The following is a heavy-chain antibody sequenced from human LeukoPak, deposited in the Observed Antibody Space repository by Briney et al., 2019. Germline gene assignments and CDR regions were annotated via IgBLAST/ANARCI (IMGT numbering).Heavy chain of an antibody. V-gene: IGHV3-49*04. Sequence: GGSLRLSCTASGFTFGGYDMSWVRQAPGKGLEWVGFIRSKAYGGTTEYAASVKGRFTISRDDSKSIAYLQMNSLKTEDTAVYYCTRRYGDYNDYWGQGTLVTVSS. J-gene: IGHJ4*02. CDR3: TRRYGDYNDY. CDR2: IRSKAYGGTT. CDR1: GFTFGGYD. D-gene: IGHD4-17*01.